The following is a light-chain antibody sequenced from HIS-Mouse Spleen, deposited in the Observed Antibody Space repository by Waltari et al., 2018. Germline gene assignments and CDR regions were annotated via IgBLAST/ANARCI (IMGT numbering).Light chain of an antibody. Sequence: QSALTQPPSASGSPGQSVTISCTGTSSDVRGYTYSSWYQQHPGKAPKLMIYEVSKRPSGVPDRFSGSKSGNTASLTVSGLQAEDEADYYCSSYAGSNNLVFGGGTKLTVL. CDR2: EVS. V-gene: IGLV2-8*01. J-gene: IGLJ2*01. CDR3: SSYAGSNNLV. CDR1: SSDVRGYTY.